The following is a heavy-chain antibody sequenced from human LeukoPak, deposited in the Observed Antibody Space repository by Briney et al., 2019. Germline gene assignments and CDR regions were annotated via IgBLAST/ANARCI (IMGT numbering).Heavy chain of an antibody. J-gene: IGHJ4*02. CDR2: IGSSGTTR. Sequence: GGSLRLSCAVSGFPFSVFEMNWVRQAPGTGLEWVSNIGSSGTTRYYADSVKGRFSISRDNAKNSLYLQMNSLRVEDTGVYYCALLAVASDFDYWGQGALVTVSS. D-gene: IGHD6-19*01. CDR3: ALLAVASDFDY. V-gene: IGHV3-48*03. CDR1: GFPFSVFE.